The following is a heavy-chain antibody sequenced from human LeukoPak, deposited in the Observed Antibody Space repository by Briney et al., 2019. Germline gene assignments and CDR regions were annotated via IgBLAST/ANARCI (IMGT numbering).Heavy chain of an antibody. CDR2: INHSGST. V-gene: IGHV4-34*01. Sequence: SETLSLTCAVYGGSFSGYYWSWIRQPPGKGLEWIGEINHSGSTNYNPSLKSRVTISVDTSKNQFSLKLSSVTAADTAVYYCARVPRYDYVWGSYLSNWFDPWGQGTLVTVSS. D-gene: IGHD3-16*02. CDR3: ARVPRYDYVWGSYLSNWFDP. CDR1: GGSFSGYY. J-gene: IGHJ5*02.